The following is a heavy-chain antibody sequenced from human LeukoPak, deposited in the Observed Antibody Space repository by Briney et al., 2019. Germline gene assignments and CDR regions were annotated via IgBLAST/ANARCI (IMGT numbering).Heavy chain of an antibody. J-gene: IGHJ2*01. CDR2: IYPGDSDT. CDR3: ARHHSGSYYYDWYFDL. D-gene: IGHD1-26*01. CDR1: GYSFTSYW. V-gene: IGHV5-51*01. Sequence: GEPLKISCKGPGYSFTSYWIGWVRQMPGKGLEWMGIIYPGDSDTRYRPSYQGQVTISADKSISTAYLQWSSLKASDTAMYYCARHHSGSYYYDWYFDLWGRGTLVTVSS.